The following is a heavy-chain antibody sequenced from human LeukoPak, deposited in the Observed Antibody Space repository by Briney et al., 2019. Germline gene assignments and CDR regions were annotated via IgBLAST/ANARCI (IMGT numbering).Heavy chain of an antibody. CDR3: TRISGGYYDSSGYPFDY. CDR1: GYSFTSYW. V-gene: IGHV5-51*01. J-gene: IGHJ4*02. D-gene: IGHD3-22*01. Sequence: GESLKISCKGSGYSFTSYWIGWVRQMPGKGLEWMGIIYPGDSDTRYSPSFQGQVTISADKSISTAYLQWSSLKASDTAMYYCTRISGGYYDSSGYPFDYWGQGTLVTVSS. CDR2: IYPGDSDT.